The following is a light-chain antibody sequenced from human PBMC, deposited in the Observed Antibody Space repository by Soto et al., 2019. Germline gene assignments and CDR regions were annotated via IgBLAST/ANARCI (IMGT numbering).Light chain of an antibody. CDR3: QQYCRSPPT. J-gene: IGKJ1*01. Sequence: EIVLTQSPGTLSLSPGERATLFCRASESVGSSRLAWYQQNPGQAPKLLMYGDSNRAAGIPDRFSGSGSGTDFTLSISRLEPEDFAVYYCQQYCRSPPTFGQGTKVDIK. V-gene: IGKV3-20*01. CDR2: GDS. CDR1: ESVGSSR.